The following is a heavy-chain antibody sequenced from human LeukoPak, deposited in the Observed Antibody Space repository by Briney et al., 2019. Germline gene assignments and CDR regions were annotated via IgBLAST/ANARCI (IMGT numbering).Heavy chain of an antibody. CDR1: GGSISSGGYY. V-gene: IGHV4-31*03. CDR2: IYYSGST. Sequence: SQTLPLTCTVSGGSISSGGYYWSWIRQHPGKGLEWIGYIYYSGSTYYNPSLKSRVTISVDTSKNQFSLKLSSVTAADTAVYYCARVVVRVFDYWGRGTLVTVSS. CDR3: ARVVVRVFDY. D-gene: IGHD3-16*02. J-gene: IGHJ4*02.